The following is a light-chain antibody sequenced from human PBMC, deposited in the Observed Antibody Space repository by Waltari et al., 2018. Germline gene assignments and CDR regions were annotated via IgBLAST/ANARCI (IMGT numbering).Light chain of an antibody. Sequence: QLVLTQSPSASASLGASIKPTCTLSRGHRRNAIAWLQQQPEKGPRYLMKVNSDGSHTRGNEIPDRFSGSSSGAERYLTISSLQSEDEADYYCQTGGHGTWVFGGGTKLTVL. CDR3: QTGGHGTWV. V-gene: IGLV4-69*01. CDR1: RGHRRNA. J-gene: IGLJ3*02. CDR2: VNSDGSH.